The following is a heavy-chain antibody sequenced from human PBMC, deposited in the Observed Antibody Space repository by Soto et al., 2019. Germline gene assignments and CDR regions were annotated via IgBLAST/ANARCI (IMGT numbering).Heavy chain of an antibody. CDR1: GFTFSSYG. Sequence: ESGGGVVQPGRSLRLSCAASGFTFSSYGMHWVRQAPGKGLERVAVISYDGSNKYYADSVKGRFTISRDNSKNTLYLQMSSLRAEDTAVYYCVKDGSSGWPYYYGMDVWGQGTTVTVSS. CDR3: VKDGSSGWPYYYGMDV. CDR2: ISYDGSNK. J-gene: IGHJ6*02. V-gene: IGHV3-30*18. D-gene: IGHD6-19*01.